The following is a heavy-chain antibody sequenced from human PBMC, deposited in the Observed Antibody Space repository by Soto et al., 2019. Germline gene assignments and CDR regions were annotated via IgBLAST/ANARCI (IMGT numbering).Heavy chain of an antibody. CDR2: IYYTGRT. D-gene: IGHD1-26*01. Sequence: QVQLQESGPGLVKPSQTLSLTCSVSGASVSSGDFHWSWIRQRPGEGLEWIGYIYYTGRTYYNPSLRSRVIMSLDTSKNHFSLTLTYVTAADTALYFCTRDSHPPPYFSYNGMDVWGQGTTVTVSS. V-gene: IGHV4-31*03. CDR1: GASVSSGDFH. CDR3: TRDSHPPPYFSYNGMDV. J-gene: IGHJ6*01.